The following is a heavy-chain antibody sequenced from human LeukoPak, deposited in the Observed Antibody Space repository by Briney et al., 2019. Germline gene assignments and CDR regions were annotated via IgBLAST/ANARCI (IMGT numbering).Heavy chain of an antibody. CDR2: ISSSSSYI. J-gene: IGHJ3*02. V-gene: IGHV3-21*01. CDR3: ARVGYCSGGSCYGDAFDI. Sequence: GGSLRLSCAASGFTFSSYGMNWVRQAPGKGLEWVSSISSSSSYIYYAVSVKGRFTISRDNAKNSLYLQMNSLRAEDAAVYYCARVGYCSGGSCYGDAFDIWGQGTMVTVSS. CDR1: GFTFSSYG. D-gene: IGHD2-15*01.